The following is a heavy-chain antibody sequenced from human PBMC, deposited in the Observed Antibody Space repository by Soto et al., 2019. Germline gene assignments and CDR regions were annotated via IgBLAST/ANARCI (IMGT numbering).Heavy chain of an antibody. Sequence: QVQLQESGPGLVKPSGTLSLTCAVSGGSFTSNNWWTWVRQPPGQGLEWIGEIYRTGSTNYNPSLKIRVTISLARSENEFSLKVTSLTAADTAVYYCASRDPGTSVDYWCQGTLVTVSS. CDR3: ASRDPGTSVDY. CDR2: IYRTGST. V-gene: IGHV4-4*02. J-gene: IGHJ4*02. D-gene: IGHD1-7*01. CDR1: GGSFTSNNW.